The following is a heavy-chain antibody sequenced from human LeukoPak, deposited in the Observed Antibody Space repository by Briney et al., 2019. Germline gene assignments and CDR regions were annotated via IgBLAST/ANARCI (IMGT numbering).Heavy chain of an antibody. CDR1: GYTFSGDY. D-gene: IGHD1-26*01. CDR2: INPNSGST. V-gene: IGHV1-2*06. J-gene: IGHJ4*02. CDR3: ARDRNLYSGSFAS. Sequence: ASVKVSCKASGYTFSGDYMHWVRQAPGQGLEWMGRINPNSGSTNYAQKFQGRVTMTRDTSISTAYMELSRLTSDDTAVYYCARDRNLYSGSFASWGQGTLVTVSS.